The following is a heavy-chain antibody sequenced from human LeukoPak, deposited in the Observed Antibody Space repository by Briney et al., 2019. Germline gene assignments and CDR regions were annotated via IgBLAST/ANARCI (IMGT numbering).Heavy chain of an antibody. V-gene: IGHV1-2*02. CDR1: GYTFAGYY. Sequence: GSVKVSCKASGYTFAGYYMHWVRQAPGQGPEWMGWINPKIGGTNYAQKFQGRVTMTRDTSICTAYMELSRLRSDDTAVYYCAREIGSASFLDNWGQGTLVTVSS. CDR2: INPKIGGT. CDR3: AREIGSASFLDN. J-gene: IGHJ4*02. D-gene: IGHD3-10*01.